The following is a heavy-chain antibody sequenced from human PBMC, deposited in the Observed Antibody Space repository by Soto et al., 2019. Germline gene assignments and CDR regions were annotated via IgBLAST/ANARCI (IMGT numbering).Heavy chain of an antibody. Sequence: GESLKISCKGSGYSFTSYWIAWVRQMPGEGLEWMGIIYPGDSDTRYSPSFQGQVTISADKSINSVYLQWSSLKASDTATYYCARLGFNYDFLSGYYNVHHYYGTDVWGQGTTVTVSS. J-gene: IGHJ6*02. CDR3: ARLGFNYDFLSGYYNVHHYYGTDV. CDR1: GYSFTSYW. V-gene: IGHV5-51*01. D-gene: IGHD3-3*01. CDR2: IYPGDSDT.